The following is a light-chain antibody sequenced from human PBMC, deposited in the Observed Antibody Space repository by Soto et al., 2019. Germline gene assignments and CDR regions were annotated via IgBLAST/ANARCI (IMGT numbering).Light chain of an antibody. Sequence: QSVLTQPPSASGTPGQRVTISCSGSTSNIGTNYVYWYHQLPGTAPKLLIFRNNQRPSGVPGRFSGSKSGTSASLAISGLRSEDEGDYYCAAWDDSLSGHYVFGTGTKVTVL. CDR1: TSNIGTNY. V-gene: IGLV1-47*01. J-gene: IGLJ1*01. CDR2: RNN. CDR3: AAWDDSLSGHYV.